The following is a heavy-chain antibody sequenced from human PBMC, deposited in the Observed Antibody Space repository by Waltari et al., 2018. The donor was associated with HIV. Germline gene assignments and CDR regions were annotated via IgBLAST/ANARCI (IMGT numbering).Heavy chain of an antibody. CDR2: INAYNGNT. CDR1: GYTFTSYG. J-gene: IGHJ6*02. CDR3: AREAGTEYNWNDGGYYDYAMDV. D-gene: IGHD1-20*01. Sequence: QVQLVQSGTEVKKPGASVKVSCKASGYTFTSYGLSWVRQATGKGLEWMGWINAYNGNTYYVQKCQGRVTMTTDASTRTGDMGLRSLRSDGTAVYYCAREAGTEYNWNDGGYYDYAMDVWGQGTTVTVSS. V-gene: IGHV1-18*01.